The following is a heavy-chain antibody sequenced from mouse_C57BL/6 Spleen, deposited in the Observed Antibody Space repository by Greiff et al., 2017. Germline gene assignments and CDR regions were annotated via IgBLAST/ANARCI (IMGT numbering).Heavy chain of an antibody. CDR2: IRNKANGYTT. J-gene: IGHJ2*01. Sequence: EVKLVESGGGLVQPGGSLSLSCAASGFTFTDYYMSWVRQPPGKALEWLGFIRNKANGYTTEYSASVKGRFTISRDNSRSILYLQMNALRAEDSATYYGARYPTYGNYPLDYWGQGTTLTVAS. V-gene: IGHV7-3*01. D-gene: IGHD2-1*01. CDR3: ARYPTYGNYPLDY. CDR1: GFTFTDYY.